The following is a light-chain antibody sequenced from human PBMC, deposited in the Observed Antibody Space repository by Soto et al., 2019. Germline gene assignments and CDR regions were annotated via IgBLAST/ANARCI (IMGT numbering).Light chain of an antibody. V-gene: IGLV1-44*01. CDR1: SSNLGNIT. CDR3: VAWDDSLNGHV. CDR2: VND. Sequence: QPVLTQPLSASGIPGQRVTISCSGGSSNLGNITESLYQLAPGTAPRVLTYVNDQRPSGVPDRFSGSNSGTSASLAISGLQPEDEAEYYCVAWDDSLNGHVFGTGTKVTVL. J-gene: IGLJ1*01.